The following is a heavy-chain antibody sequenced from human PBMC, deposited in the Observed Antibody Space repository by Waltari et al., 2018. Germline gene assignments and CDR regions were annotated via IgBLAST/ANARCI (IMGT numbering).Heavy chain of an antibody. CDR3: VGVSLQRGSRYFEY. CDR2: IRDKANSYIT. V-gene: IGHV3-72*01. J-gene: IGHJ4*02. CDR1: GFTFSDRY. D-gene: IGHD4-4*01. Sequence: EVQLVDSGGGLVQPGGSLRLSCAASGFTFSDRYMDWVRQAPGKGLEWIGRIRDKANSYITEYAASVKDRFIISRDDSRDSLHLQMNSLKTEDTAVYYCVGVSLQRGSRYFEYWGQGALVTVSS.